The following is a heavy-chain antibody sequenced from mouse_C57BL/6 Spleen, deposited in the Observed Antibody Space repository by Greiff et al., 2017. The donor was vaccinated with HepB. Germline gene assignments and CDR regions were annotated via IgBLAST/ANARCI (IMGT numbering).Heavy chain of an antibody. CDR2: IYPGGGYT. V-gene: IGHV1-63*01. Sequence: QVQLKQSGAELVRPGPSVKMSCKASGYTFTNYWIGWAKQRPGHGLEWIGDIYPGGGYTNYNEKFKGKATLTADKSSSTAYMQFSSLTSEDSAIYYCARAGVYMVLDYWGQGTTLTVSS. D-gene: IGHD2-2*01. J-gene: IGHJ2*01. CDR3: ARAGVYMVLDY. CDR1: GYTFTNYW.